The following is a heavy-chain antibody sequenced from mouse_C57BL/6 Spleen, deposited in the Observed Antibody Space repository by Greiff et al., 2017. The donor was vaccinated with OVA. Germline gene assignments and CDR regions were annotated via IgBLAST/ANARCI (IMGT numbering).Heavy chain of an antibody. D-gene: IGHD1-1*01. CDR3: ARRSGSTHFDY. CDR1: GYTFTSYW. J-gene: IGHJ2*01. V-gene: IGHV1-52*01. Sequence: QVQLQQPGAELVRPGSSVKLSCKASGYTFTSYWMHWVKQRPIQGLEWIGNIDPSDSETHYNQKFKDKATLTVDKSSSTAYMQLSSLTSEDSAVYYCARRSGSTHFDYWGQGTTLTVSS. CDR2: IDPSDSET.